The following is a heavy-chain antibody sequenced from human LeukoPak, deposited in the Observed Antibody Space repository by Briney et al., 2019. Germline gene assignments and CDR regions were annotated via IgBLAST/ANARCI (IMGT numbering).Heavy chain of an antibody. CDR3: ARESRLGVPFDY. J-gene: IGHJ4*02. D-gene: IGHD3-10*01. CDR1: GFTVSSNY. CDR2: IDSGGTT. Sequence: GRSLRLSCAASGFTVSSNYMSWVRQAPGKGLEWVSLIDSGGTTYCADSVKGRFTISRDNSKNTLYLQMNSLRAEDTAVYYCARESRLGVPFDYWGQGTLVTVSS. V-gene: IGHV3-66*01.